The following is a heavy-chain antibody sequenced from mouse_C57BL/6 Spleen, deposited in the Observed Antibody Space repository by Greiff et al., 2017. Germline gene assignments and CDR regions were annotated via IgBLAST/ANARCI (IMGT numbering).Heavy chain of an antibody. CDR1: GYTFTSYW. CDR2: IYPGSGST. J-gene: IGHJ3*01. Sequence: VQLQQPGAELVKPGASVKMSCKASGYTFTSYWLTWVKQRPGQGLEWIGDIYPGSGSTNYNEKFKSKATLTVDTSSSTAYMQLSSLTSEDSAVYYCARSGDYDVAAWFAYWGQGTLVTVSA. V-gene: IGHV1-55*01. D-gene: IGHD2-4*01. CDR3: ARSGDYDVAAWFAY.